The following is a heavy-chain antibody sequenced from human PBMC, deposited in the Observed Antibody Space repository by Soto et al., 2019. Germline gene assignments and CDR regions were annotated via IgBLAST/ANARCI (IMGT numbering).Heavy chain of an antibody. D-gene: IGHD3-9*01. CDR2: MNPNSGNT. J-gene: IGHJ4*02. CDR1: GYTFTSYD. CDR3: ATNLMAFDIFTTYYMPYYFDY. V-gene: IGHV1-8*01. Sequence: ASVKVSCKASGYTFTSYDINWVRQATGQGLEWMGWMNPNSGNTGYAQKFQGRVTMTRNTSISTAYMELSSLRSEDTAVYYCATNLMAFDIFTTYYMPYYFDYWGQGTLVTVSS.